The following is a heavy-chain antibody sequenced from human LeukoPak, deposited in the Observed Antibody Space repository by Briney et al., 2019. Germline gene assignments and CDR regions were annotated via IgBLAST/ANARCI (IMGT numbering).Heavy chain of an antibody. Sequence: SETLSLTCAVYGGSFSGYYWSWIRQPPGKGLEWIGEINHSGSTNYNPSLKSRVTISVDTSKNQFSLKLSSVTAADTAVYYCARHRRCSSTSCYTKGGHYYYYYMDVWGKGTTVTVSS. CDR3: ARHRRCSSTSCYTKGGHYYYYYMDV. CDR1: GGSFSGYY. D-gene: IGHD2-2*02. J-gene: IGHJ6*03. V-gene: IGHV4-34*01. CDR2: INHSGST.